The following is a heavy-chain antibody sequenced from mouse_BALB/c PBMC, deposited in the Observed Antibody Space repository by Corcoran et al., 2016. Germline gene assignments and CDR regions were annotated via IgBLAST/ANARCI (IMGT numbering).Heavy chain of an antibody. J-gene: IGHJ1*01. CDR1: GINIKDTY. Sequence: EVQLQQSGAELVKPGASVKLSCTASGINIKDTYMHWVKQRPEQGLEWIGRIDPANGNTKYDPKFQGKATITADTSSNTAYLQLSSLTSEDTAVYYCARWDSYFDVWGAGTTVTVSS. V-gene: IGHV14-3*02. CDR2: IDPANGNT. CDR3: ARWDSYFDV.